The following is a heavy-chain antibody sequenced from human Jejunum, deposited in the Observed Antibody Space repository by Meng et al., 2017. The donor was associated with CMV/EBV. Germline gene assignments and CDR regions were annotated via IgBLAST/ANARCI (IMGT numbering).Heavy chain of an antibody. V-gene: IGHV4-39*07. J-gene: IGHJ5*02. CDR3: AREHTTRITDAGLGYFRLDP. Sequence: YSWRWIRQPPGEWLEWIEYIFNSGSTSYTSSLKSRVTMSLDTSKNQFSLKLRSVTAADTAIYYCAREHTTRITDAGLGYFRLDPWGQGALVTVSS. D-gene: IGHD2/OR15-2a*01. CDR1: YS. CDR2: IFNSGST.